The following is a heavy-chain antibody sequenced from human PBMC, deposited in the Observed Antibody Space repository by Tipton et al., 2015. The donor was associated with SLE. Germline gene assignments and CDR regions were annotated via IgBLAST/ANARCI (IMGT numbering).Heavy chain of an antibody. CDR2: IYDSGGS. CDR1: GGSISSYY. D-gene: IGHD1-26*01. CDR3: ARDPGGSYLDN. Sequence: TLSLTCTVSGGSISSYYWSWIRQPPGRGLEWIGYIYDSGGSNYSPSLKSRVTMSIDTSKNQLSLKLNSVTAADTAVYYCARDPGGSYLDNWGQGTLVTVS. J-gene: IGHJ4*02. V-gene: IGHV4-59*01.